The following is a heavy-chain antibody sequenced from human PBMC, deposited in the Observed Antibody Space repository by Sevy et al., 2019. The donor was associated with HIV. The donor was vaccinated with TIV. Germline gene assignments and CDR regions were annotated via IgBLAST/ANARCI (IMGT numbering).Heavy chain of an antibody. J-gene: IGHJ1*01. V-gene: IGHV3-30-3*01. CDR3: ALERLSSDVAEYFQN. CDR1: GFTFSSYS. D-gene: IGHD1-1*01. Sequence: GGSLRLSCATSGFTFSSYSMHWVRQAPGKGLEWVATISYDGSNKHYADSVKGRFTISRDNFKNSLSLQMNSLRAEDPAMYYCALERLSSDVAEYFQNWGQGTLVTVSS. CDR2: ISYDGSNK.